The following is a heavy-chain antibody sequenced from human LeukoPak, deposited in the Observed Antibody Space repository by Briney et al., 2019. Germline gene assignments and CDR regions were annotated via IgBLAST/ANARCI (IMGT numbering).Heavy chain of an antibody. CDR3: ARLGVTRPGY. CDR2: ISSSGSTV. J-gene: IGHJ4*02. Sequence: PGGSLRLSCAVSGFIFSSYEMNWVRQAPGKGLEWVSYISSSGSTVYYADSVKGRFTISRDNAKNSLFLQMNSLRAEDTAVYYCARLGVTRPGYWGQGTLGTVSS. CDR1: GFIFSSYE. D-gene: IGHD3-3*01. V-gene: IGHV3-48*03.